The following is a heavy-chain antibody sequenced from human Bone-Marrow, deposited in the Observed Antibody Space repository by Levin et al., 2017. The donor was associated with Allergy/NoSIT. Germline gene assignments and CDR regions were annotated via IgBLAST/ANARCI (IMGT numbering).Heavy chain of an antibody. CDR3: ARVYGSGSFSGNDY. CDR2: IWYDGSNK. D-gene: IGHD3-10*01. J-gene: IGHJ4*02. Sequence: GGSLRLSCAASGFTFSSYGMHWVRQAPGKGLEWVAVIWYDGSNKYYADSVKGRFTISRDNSKNTLYLQMNSLRAEDTAVYYCARVYGSGSFSGNDYWGQGTLVTVSS. V-gene: IGHV3-33*01. CDR1: GFTFSSYG.